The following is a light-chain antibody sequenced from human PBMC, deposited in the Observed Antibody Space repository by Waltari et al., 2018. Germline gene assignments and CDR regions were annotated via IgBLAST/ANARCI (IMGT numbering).Light chain of an antibody. CDR2: DTS. J-gene: IGKJ2*01. CDR1: QGISTW. V-gene: IGKV1-12*01. CDR3: QQGNSFPRA. Sequence: IRMTQSPSSVSASLGDSVSITCRASQGISTWLAWYQQKPGQAPQLLIYDTSTLQTGVSSRFSGSGSGTEFTLSISNLQPEDFAIYYCQQGNSFPRAFGQGTKLEIK.